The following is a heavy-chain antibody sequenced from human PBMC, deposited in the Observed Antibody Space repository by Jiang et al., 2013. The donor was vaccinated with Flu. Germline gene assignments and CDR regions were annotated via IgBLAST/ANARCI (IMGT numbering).Heavy chain of an antibody. CDR1: GYTFTSYS. D-gene: IGHD3-16*01. CDR2: VNDYNGNT. CDR3: ARRMNFFDGGFDY. V-gene: IGHV1-18*01. Sequence: SGAEVKKVGASVKVSCKTSGYTFTSYSITWVRQAPGQGLEWMGWVNDYNGNTNYAEKFYGRISMTTDRSTSTAYMDMWSLRSDDTAIYYCARRMNFFDGGFDYWGQGTLVTVSS. J-gene: IGHJ4*02.